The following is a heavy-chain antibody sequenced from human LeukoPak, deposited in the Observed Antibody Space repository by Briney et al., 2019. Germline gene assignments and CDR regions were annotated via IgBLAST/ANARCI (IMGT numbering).Heavy chain of an antibody. V-gene: IGHV3-48*03. CDR2: ISGGAGKI. J-gene: IGHJ4*02. Sequence: GGSLRLSCAASGFTFSNYEMNWVRHAPGKGREWVSYISGGAGKIYYADSVKGRFTVSRDNAKNSLYLRMNSLRGDDTAVYYCARDIGRSGKSGYYDYWGQGTLVTVSS. CDR3: ARDIGRSGKSGYYDY. CDR1: GFTFSNYE. D-gene: IGHD3-3*01.